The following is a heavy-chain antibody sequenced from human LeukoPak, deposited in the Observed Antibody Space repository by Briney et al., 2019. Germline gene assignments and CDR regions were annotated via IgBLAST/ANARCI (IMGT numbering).Heavy chain of an antibody. V-gene: IGHV3-21*01. CDR1: GFTFSDYN. CDR3: ARGGSSSPVISVH. CDR2: ITSSSSYM. J-gene: IGHJ4*02. D-gene: IGHD6-6*01. Sequence: GGSLRLSCAASGFTFSDYNMNWVCQAPGKGLEWVSSITSSSSYMYYADSVKGRFTISRDNAGNSLYLQMNSLRAEDTAVYYCARGGSSSPVISVHRGQGTLVTVSS.